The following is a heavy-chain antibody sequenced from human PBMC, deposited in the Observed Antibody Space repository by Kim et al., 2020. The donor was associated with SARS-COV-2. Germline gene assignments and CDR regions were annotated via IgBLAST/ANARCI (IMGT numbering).Heavy chain of an antibody. D-gene: IGHD6-13*01. Sequence: SETLSLTCAVYGGSFSGYYWSWIRQPPGKGLEWIGEINHSGSTNYNPSLKSRVTISVDTSKNQFSLKLSSVTAADTAVYYCARTPPGRAYSSPKYGMDVWGQGTTVTVSS. CDR1: GGSFSGYY. CDR3: ARTPPGRAYSSPKYGMDV. V-gene: IGHV4-34*01. J-gene: IGHJ6*02. CDR2: INHSGST.